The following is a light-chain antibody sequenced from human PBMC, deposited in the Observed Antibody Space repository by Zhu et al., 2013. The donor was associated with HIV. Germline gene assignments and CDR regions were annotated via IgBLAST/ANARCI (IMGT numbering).Light chain of an antibody. CDR3: LQSFATPRT. Sequence: DIQMTQSPSSLSASVGDRVTITCRANQGIVTDLGWYQQKPGKAPKRLIYAASLLQSGVPSRFSGSGSGTEFTLTISSLQPEDFATYYCLQSFATPRTFGQGTKIEIK. CDR2: AAS. J-gene: IGKJ1*01. V-gene: IGKV1-17*01. CDR1: QGIVTD.